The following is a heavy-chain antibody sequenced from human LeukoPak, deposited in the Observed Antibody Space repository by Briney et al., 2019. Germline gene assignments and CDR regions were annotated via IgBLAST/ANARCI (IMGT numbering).Heavy chain of an antibody. CDR3: ARDDYGGHSAGY. J-gene: IGHJ4*02. CDR2: INPNSGGT. D-gene: IGHD4-23*01. V-gene: IGHV1-2*02. CDR1: GYTFTGYY. Sequence: GASVKVSCKASGYTFTGYYIHWVRQAPGQGLEWMGWINPNSGGTNYAQKFQGRVTMTRDTSISTAYMELSGLRSDDTAVYHCARDDYGGHSAGYWGQGTLVTVSS.